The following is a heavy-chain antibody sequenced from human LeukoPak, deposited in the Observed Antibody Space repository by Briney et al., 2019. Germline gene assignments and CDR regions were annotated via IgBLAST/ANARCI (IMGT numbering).Heavy chain of an antibody. Sequence: GESLKISCKGSGYTFSTYCIGWVRQMPGKGLEWMGIIYPGDSDIRYSPSLQGQVTISAGKSITTAYLQWSSLKASDTAMYYCARHRYSGSYYEGFDYWGQGTLVTVSS. CDR3: ARHRYSGSYYEGFDY. CDR2: IYPGDSDI. V-gene: IGHV5-51*01. J-gene: IGHJ4*02. D-gene: IGHD1-26*01. CDR1: GYTFSTYC.